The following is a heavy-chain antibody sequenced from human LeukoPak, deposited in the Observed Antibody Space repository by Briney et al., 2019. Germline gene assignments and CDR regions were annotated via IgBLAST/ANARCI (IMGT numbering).Heavy chain of an antibody. CDR2: ISAYNGNT. CDR3: ARFLAAYGVVVITTTLFDY. J-gene: IGHJ4*02. D-gene: IGHD3-22*01. V-gene: IGHV1-18*01. Sequence: ASVKVSCKASGYTFTSYGISWVRQAPGQGLEWMGWISAYNGNTNYAQKLQGRVTMTTDTSTSTAYMELRSLRSDDTAVYYCARFLAAYGVVVITTTLFDYWGQGTLVTVSS. CDR1: GYTFTSYG.